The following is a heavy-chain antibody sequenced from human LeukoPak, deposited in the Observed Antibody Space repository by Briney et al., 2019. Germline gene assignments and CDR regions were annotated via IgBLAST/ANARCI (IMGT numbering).Heavy chain of an antibody. J-gene: IGHJ6*03. CDR2: IYYSGST. CDR3: ARGGYDFWSGYRYYYYCYMDV. D-gene: IGHD3-3*01. Sequence: SETLSPTCTVSGGSISSYYWSWIRQPPGKGLEWIGYIYYSGSTNYNPSLKSRVTISVDTSKNQFSLKLSSVTAADTAVYYCARGGYDFWSGYRYYYYCYMDVWGKGTTVTVSS. V-gene: IGHV4-59*01. CDR1: GGSISSYY.